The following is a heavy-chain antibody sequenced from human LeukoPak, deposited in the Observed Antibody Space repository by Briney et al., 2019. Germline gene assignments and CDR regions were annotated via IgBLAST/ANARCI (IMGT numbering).Heavy chain of an antibody. V-gene: IGHV3-33*01. J-gene: IGHJ4*02. CDR2: IWYDGSNK. CDR3: ATWGSIFGVTFFDY. CDR1: GFTFSSYG. D-gene: IGHD3-3*01. Sequence: GGSLRLSCAASGFTFSSYGMHWVRQAPGKGLEWVAVIWYDGSNKYYADSVKGRFTISRDNSKNTLYLQMNSLRAEDTAVYYCATWGSIFGVTFFDYWGQGTLVTVSS.